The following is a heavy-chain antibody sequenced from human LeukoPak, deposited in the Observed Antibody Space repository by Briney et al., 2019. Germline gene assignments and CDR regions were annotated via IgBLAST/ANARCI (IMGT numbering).Heavy chain of an antibody. CDR3: ASGPYGDHRWSGDRPFDY. Sequence: GGSLRLSCAASGFTFSSYAMSWVRQAPWKGLEWVSAISGSGGSTYYADSVKGRFTTSRDNSKNTLYLQMNSLRAEDTAVYYCASGPYGDHRWSGDRPFDYWGQGTLVTVSS. J-gene: IGHJ4*02. D-gene: IGHD4-17*01. CDR2: ISGSGGST. V-gene: IGHV3-23*01. CDR1: GFTFSSYA.